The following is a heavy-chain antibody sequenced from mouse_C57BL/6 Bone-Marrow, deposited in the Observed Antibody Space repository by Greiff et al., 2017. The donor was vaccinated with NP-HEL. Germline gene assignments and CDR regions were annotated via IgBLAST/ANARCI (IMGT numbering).Heavy chain of an antibody. CDR1: GFTFSSYA. Sequence: DVKLVESGGGLVKPGGSLKLSCAASGFTFSSYAMSWVRQTPEKRLEWVATISDGGSYTYYPDNVKGRFTISRDNAKNNLYLQMSHLKSEDTAMYYCARGIYYYGRDYAMDYWGQGTSVTVSS. J-gene: IGHJ4*01. V-gene: IGHV5-4*03. CDR2: ISDGGSYT. D-gene: IGHD1-1*01. CDR3: ARGIYYYGRDYAMDY.